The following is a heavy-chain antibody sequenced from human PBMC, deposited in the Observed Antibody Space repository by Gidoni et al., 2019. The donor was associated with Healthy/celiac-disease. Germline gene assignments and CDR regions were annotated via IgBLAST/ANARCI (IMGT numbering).Heavy chain of an antibody. D-gene: IGHD3-3*01. V-gene: IGHV3-48*01. CDR2: ISSSSSPI. CDR1: GFTFSSYS. J-gene: IGHJ6*02. CDR3: ARDRRYYDFWSGDYGMDV. Sequence: EVQLVESGGGLVQPGGSLRLSCAASGFTFSSYSMHLVRQAPVKGLEWVSYISSSSSPIYYADDVKGRVTISRDNAKNSLYLQMNSLRAEDTAVYYCARDRRYYDFWSGDYGMDVWGQGTTVTVSS.